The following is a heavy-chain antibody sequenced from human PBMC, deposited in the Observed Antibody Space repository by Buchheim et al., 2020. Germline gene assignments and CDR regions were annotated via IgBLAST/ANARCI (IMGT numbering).Heavy chain of an antibody. CDR1: GFTFSSYS. J-gene: IGHJ4*02. Sequence: EVQLVESGGGLVKPGGSLRLSCAASGFTFSSYSMNWVRQAPGKGLEWVSSISSISSYIYYADSVKGRFTISRDNATNSLHLQMNSLRAEDTAVYYCAVKACGGDCFSFGYWGQGTL. V-gene: IGHV3-21*01. D-gene: IGHD2-21*02. CDR2: ISSISSYI. CDR3: AVKACGGDCFSFGY.